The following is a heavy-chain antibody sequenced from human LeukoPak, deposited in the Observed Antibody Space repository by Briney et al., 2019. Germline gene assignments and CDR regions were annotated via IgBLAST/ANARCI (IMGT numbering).Heavy chain of an antibody. J-gene: IGHJ4*02. CDR3: ARDTRRYYYDSSGYSPY. D-gene: IGHD3-22*01. CDR1: GYTFTSYY. CDR2: INPSGGST. Sequence: ASVKVSCKASGYTFTSYYMHWVRQAPGQGLEWMGIINPSGGSTSYAQKFQGRVTMTRDTSTSTVYMELSRLRSDDTAVYYCARDTRRYYYDSSGYSPYWGQGTLVTVSS. V-gene: IGHV1-46*01.